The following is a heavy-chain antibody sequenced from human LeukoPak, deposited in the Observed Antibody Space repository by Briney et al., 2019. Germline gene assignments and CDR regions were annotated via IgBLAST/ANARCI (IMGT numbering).Heavy chain of an antibody. V-gene: IGHV5-51*01. D-gene: IGHD3-22*01. CDR1: GYSFTSYW. CDR3: ARQALYYYDSSGYYDY. CDR2: IYPGDSDT. J-gene: IGHJ4*02. Sequence: GASLKISCKGSGYSFTSYWSGCVRQMPGKGLEGMGIIYPGDSDTRYSPSFQGQVTISAEKSISTAYLQWSSLKASDTAMYYSARQALYYYDSSGYYDYWGQGTLVTVSS.